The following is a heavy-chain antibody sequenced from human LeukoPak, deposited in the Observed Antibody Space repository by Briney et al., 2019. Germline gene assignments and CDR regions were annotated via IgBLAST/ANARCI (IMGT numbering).Heavy chain of an antibody. CDR1: GASISSGTYY. CDR3: ARAYCSTGSCYDDY. J-gene: IGHJ4*02. V-gene: IGHV4-61*02. CDR2: IYTSGST. D-gene: IGHD2-15*01. Sequence: SQTLSLTCTVSGASISSGTYYWSWLRQPAGKGLEWIGRIYTSGSTNYSPSLKSRVTMSVDTSKNQFSLKLSSVTAADTAVYYCARAYCSTGSCYDDYWGQGTLVTVSS.